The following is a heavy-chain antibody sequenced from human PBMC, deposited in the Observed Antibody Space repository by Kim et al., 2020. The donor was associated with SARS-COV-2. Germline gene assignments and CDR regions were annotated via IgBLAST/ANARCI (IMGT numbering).Heavy chain of an antibody. CDR1: GYTSTNHW. Sequence: GESLKISCHVSGYTSTNHWIGWVRQMPGRGLEWMGIIFLADSETRYSPSFQRQVSISVDKSTYTSYLHWSSLKASDTAMYYCARSNGSYYDIWGQGTLVSVSS. CDR3: ARSNGSYYDI. D-gene: IGHD3-10*01. CDR2: IFLADSET. J-gene: IGHJ3*02. V-gene: IGHV5-51*01.